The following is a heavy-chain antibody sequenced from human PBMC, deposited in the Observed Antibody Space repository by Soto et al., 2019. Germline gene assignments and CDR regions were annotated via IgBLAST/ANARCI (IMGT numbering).Heavy chain of an antibody. CDR2: ISGSGGRS. V-gene: IGHV3-23*01. CDR3: AKAYFVWSSEQPYYFDY. Sequence: EVQLLDSGGGLVQPGGSLRLSCAASGFTFSNYAMTWVRQGPGKGLEWVSGISGSGGRSYCADSVKVRFTISRDNSKSTLYLQMNSLRAEDTAVYYCAKAYFVWSSEQPYYFDYWGQGTLVTVSS. CDR1: GFTFSNYA. D-gene: IGHD3-16*01. J-gene: IGHJ4*02.